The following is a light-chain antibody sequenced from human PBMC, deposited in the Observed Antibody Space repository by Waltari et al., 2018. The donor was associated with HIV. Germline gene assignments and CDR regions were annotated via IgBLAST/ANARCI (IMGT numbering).Light chain of an antibody. Sequence: EIVMPQSAATLSLSPGQSAPLSCRASQSVSSNLAWYQQKPGQAPRLLIYGASTRATGIPARFSGSGSGTEFTLTISSLQSEDFAVYYCQQYNNWPLTFGGGTKVEIK. CDR1: QSVSSN. V-gene: IGKV3-15*01. CDR2: GAS. J-gene: IGKJ4*01. CDR3: QQYNNWPLT.